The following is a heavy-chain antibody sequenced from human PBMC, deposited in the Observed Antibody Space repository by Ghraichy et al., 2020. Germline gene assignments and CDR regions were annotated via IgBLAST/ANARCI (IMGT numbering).Heavy chain of an antibody. J-gene: IGHJ6*02. CDR3: ARDGSNGGHVNYAMDV. Sequence: GGSLRLSCAASGFSVSNKYLTWVRQAPGKGLEWVSSIYSGGTTYYADSVKGRLSVSRDNSKNTLYLQMNSLRAEDTAVYYCARDGSNGGHVNYAMDVWGQGTTVTVSS. CDR1: GFSVSNKY. CDR2: IYSGGTT. D-gene: IGHD2-8*01. V-gene: IGHV3-53*01.